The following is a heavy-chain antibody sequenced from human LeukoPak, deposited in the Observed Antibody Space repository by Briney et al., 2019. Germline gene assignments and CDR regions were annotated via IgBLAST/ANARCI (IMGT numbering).Heavy chain of an antibody. CDR2: TWYRSKWFH. V-gene: IGHV6-1*01. D-gene: IGHD6-13*01. CDR3: AREGSSSWYGWFDP. Sequence: SQTLSLTCAISGDSVSSNSAVWNWIRQSPSRGLEWLGRTWYRSKWFHEYAGSLKSRININPDTSRNQFSLHLNSVTPEDTAVYYCAREGSSSWYGWFDPWGQGTLVTVSS. J-gene: IGHJ5*02. CDR1: GDSVSSNSAV.